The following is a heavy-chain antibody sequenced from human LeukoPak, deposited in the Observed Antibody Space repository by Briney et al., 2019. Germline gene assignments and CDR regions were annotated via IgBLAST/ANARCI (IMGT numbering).Heavy chain of an antibody. J-gene: IGHJ4*02. CDR1: GFTFSSYA. CDR3: ARGTLPTWELTQTAFDY. Sequence: PGRSLRLSCAASGFTFSSYAMHWVRQAPGKGLEWVAVISYDGSNKYYADSVKGRFTISRDNSKNTLYLQMNSLRAEDTAVYYCARGTLPTWELTQTAFDYWGQGTLVTVSS. CDR2: ISYDGSNK. D-gene: IGHD1-26*01. V-gene: IGHV3-30*04.